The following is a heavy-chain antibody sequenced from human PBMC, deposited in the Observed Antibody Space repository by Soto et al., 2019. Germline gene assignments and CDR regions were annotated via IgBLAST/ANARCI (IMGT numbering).Heavy chain of an antibody. CDR2: ISAYNGNT. V-gene: IGHV1-18*01. D-gene: IGHD2-21*01. J-gene: IGHJ4*02. CDR3: ARDLWVIPSAYYFDY. CDR1: GYTFTSYG. Sequence: QVQLVQSGAEVKKPGASVKVSCKASGYTFTSYGISWVRQAPGQGLEWMGWISAYNGNTNYAQKLQGRVTMTTDTATTTAYMELRSLRSDDTAVYYWARDLWVIPSAYYFDYWGQGTLVTVSS.